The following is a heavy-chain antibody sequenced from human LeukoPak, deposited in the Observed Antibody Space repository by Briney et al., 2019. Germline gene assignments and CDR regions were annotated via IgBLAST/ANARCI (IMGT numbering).Heavy chain of an antibody. V-gene: IGHV3-23*01. CDR1: GFTFSKYA. CDR3: AKGNKPGIAAAGQFDY. J-gene: IGHJ4*02. D-gene: IGHD6-13*01. Sequence: GGSLRLSCAASGFTFSKYAMSWVRQAPGKGLEWVSTISGSGDSTYYADSVKGRFTISRDDSKNTLYLQMNSLRAEHTAVYYCAKGNKPGIAAAGQFDYWGQGTLVTVSS. CDR2: ISGSGDST.